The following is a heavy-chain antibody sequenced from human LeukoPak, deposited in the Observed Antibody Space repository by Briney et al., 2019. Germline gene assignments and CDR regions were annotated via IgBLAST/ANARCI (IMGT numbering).Heavy chain of an antibody. J-gene: IGHJ4*02. V-gene: IGHV4-39*01. D-gene: IGHD3-22*01. Sequence: SETLSLTCTVSGGSISSTTYFWGWIRQPPGKGLEWIGSIYYSGSPYYNPSLKSRVTISVDTSKNQLSLRLSSVTAADTAVYYCASSPSGYWWNFDCWGQGTLVTVSS. CDR3: ASSPSGYWWNFDC. CDR2: IYYSGSP. CDR1: GGSISSTTYF.